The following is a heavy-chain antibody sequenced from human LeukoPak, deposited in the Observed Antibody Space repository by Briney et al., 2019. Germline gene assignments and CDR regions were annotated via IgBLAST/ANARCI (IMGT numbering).Heavy chain of an antibody. CDR2: INPDSGGT. CDR1: GYTFTGNY. Sequence: ASVKVSCKASGYTFTGNYIHWVRQAPGQGLEWLGWINPDSGGTNYAQKFQGRVTMTRDTSISTAYMDLSTLRSDDTAVYYCASDRVQSSAGWSFWFDPWGQGTLVTVSS. V-gene: IGHV1-2*02. J-gene: IGHJ5*02. CDR3: ASDRVQSSAGWSFWFDP. D-gene: IGHD3-9*01.